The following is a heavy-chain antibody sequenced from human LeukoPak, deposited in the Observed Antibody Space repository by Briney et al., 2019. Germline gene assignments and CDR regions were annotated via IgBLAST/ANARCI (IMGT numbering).Heavy chain of an antibody. CDR3: VREAPYYFDY. CDR1: GFTASGNY. V-gene: IGHV3-53*01. D-gene: IGHD3-16*01. CDR2: IYSDGST. Sequence: AGGSLRLSCAASGFTASGNYLTWVRQAPGKGLEWVSLIYSDGSTYYADSVKGRFTVSRDNSKNTLYLQMNSLRAEDTAVYYCVREAPYYFDYWGRGTLVTVSS. J-gene: IGHJ4*02.